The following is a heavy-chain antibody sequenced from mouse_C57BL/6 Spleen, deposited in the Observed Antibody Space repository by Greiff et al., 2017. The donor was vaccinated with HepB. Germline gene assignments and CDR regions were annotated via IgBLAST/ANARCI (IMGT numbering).Heavy chain of an antibody. D-gene: IGHD2-1*01. Sequence: EVQVVESGGGLVQSGRSLRLSCATSGFTFSDFYMEWVRQAPGKGLEWIAASRNKANDYTTEYSASVKGRFIVSGDTSQSILYLQMNALRAEDTAIYYCARDAHYVNYYYAMDYWGQGTSVTVSS. V-gene: IGHV7-1*01. J-gene: IGHJ4*01. CDR3: ARDAHYVNYYYAMDY. CDR1: GFTFSDFY. CDR2: SRNKANDYTT.